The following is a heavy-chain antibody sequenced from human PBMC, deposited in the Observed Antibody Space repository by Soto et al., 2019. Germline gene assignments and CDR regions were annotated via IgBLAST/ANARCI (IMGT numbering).Heavy chain of an antibody. Sequence: QVTVKESGPVLVKPTETLTLTCTVSGFSLSNAGLGVSWIRQPPGKALEWLAHIFSNDEKSYSTSLKTRLTISKDTSKSQVVLTMTNIDPVDTATYYCASTYSTSWYWFAPWGQGTLVTVSS. CDR1: GFSLSNAGLG. CDR2: IFSNDEK. J-gene: IGHJ5*02. CDR3: ASTYSTSWYWFAP. D-gene: IGHD6-13*01. V-gene: IGHV2-26*04.